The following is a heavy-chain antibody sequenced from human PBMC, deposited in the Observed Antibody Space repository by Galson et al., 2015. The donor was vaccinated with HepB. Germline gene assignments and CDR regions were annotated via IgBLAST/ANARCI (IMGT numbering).Heavy chain of an antibody. CDR1: GGTFSSYT. CDR3: ASEHFVEMATIRYFDY. CDR2: IIPILGIA. V-gene: IGHV1-69*02. Sequence: SVKVSCKASGGTFSSYTISWVRQAPGQGLEWMGRIIPILGIANYAQKFQGRVTITADKSTSTAYMELSSLRSEDTAVYYCASEHFVEMATIRYFDYWGQGTLVTVSS. J-gene: IGHJ4*02. D-gene: IGHD5-24*01.